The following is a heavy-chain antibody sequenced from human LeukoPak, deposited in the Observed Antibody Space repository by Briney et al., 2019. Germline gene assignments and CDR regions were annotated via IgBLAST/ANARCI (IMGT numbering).Heavy chain of an antibody. Sequence: GGSLRLSCAASGFTFISYEMNWVRQAPGKGLEWLSYISSSGNTIYYADSVKGRFTISRDNAKNTLYLQMNSLRAEDTAVYYCARGVGGLDYWGQGTLVTVSS. CDR2: ISSSGNTI. CDR1: GFTFISYE. J-gene: IGHJ4*02. D-gene: IGHD3-10*01. V-gene: IGHV3-48*03. CDR3: ARGVGGLDY.